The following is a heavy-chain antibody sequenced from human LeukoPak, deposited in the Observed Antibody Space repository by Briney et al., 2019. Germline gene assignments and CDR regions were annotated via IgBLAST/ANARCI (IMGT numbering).Heavy chain of an antibody. V-gene: IGHV4-59*05. D-gene: IGHD6-6*01. CDR2: IYYSGST. CDR3: ARYSSSSLIDY. J-gene: IGHJ4*02. CDR1: GGSISSYY. Sequence: SETLSLTCTVSGGSISSYYWSWIRQPAGKGLEWIGSIYYSGSTYYNPSLKSRVTISVDTSKNQCSLKLSSVTAADTAVYYCARYSSSSLIDYWGQGTLVTVSS.